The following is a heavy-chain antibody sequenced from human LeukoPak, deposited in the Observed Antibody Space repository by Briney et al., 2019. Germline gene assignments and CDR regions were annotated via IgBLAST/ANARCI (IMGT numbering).Heavy chain of an antibody. D-gene: IGHD6-25*01. CDR1: GGSIRGYY. CDR2: IYYNGNT. J-gene: IGHJ4*02. V-gene: IGHV4-59*12. CDR3: ARATAAPSSYFFDH. Sequence: SETLSLTCTVSGGSIRGYYWSWIRQPPGERLEWIATIYYNGNTYYNPSLQSRVTISVDTSTNQFSLKLNSVIAADTAVYYCARATAAPSSYFFDHWGQGTLVTVSS.